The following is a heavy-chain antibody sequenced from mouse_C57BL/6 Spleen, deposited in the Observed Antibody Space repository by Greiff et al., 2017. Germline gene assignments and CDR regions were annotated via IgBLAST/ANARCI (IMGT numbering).Heavy chain of an antibody. V-gene: IGHV1-82*01. CDR2: IYPGDGDT. CDR3: ASCGLPHYLDY. CDR1: GYAFSSSW. J-gene: IGHJ2*01. D-gene: IGHD2-4*01. Sequence: QVQLQQSGPELVKPGASVKISCKASGYAFSSSWMNWVKQRPGKGLEWIGRIYPGDGDTNYNGKFKGKATLTADKSSSTAYMQLSSLTSEDSAVYFCASCGLPHYLDYWGQGTTLTVSS.